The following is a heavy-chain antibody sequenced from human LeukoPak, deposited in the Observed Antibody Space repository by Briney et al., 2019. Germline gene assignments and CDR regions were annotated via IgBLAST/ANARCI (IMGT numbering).Heavy chain of an antibody. CDR2: ITGDGSTP. D-gene: IGHD5-12*01. J-gene: IGHJ5*02. V-gene: IGHV3-64*01. Sequence: PGGSLRLSCATSGFVFSNYAMNWVRQAPGKGLDYVSAITGDGSTPYYANSVKGRFTISRDNSKNTLYLQMGSLRSEDMAVYYCARVGFSGYDSWGQGTLVTVSS. CDR3: ARVGFSGYDS. CDR1: GFVFSNYA.